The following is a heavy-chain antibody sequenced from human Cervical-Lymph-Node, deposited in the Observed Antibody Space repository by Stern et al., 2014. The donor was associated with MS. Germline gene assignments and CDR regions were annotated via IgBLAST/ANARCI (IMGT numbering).Heavy chain of an antibody. D-gene: IGHD3-3*01. CDR2: ISWNSKSV. CDR3: AKDGERVSILGVINEDFYFDS. V-gene: IGHV3-9*01. Sequence: EVQLVQSGGGLVRPGGSLRLSRAAPGFNFDEFGMHWVRQVPGKGLEWVSHISWNSKSVDYADSVKGRFTVSRDSAKNSLYLQMNSLRPEDTALYYCAKDGERVSILGVINEDFYFDSWGQGILVTVSS. CDR1: GFNFDEFG. J-gene: IGHJ4*02.